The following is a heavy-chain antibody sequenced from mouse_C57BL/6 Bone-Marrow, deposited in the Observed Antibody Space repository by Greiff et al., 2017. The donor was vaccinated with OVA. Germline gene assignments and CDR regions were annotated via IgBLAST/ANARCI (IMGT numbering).Heavy chain of an antibody. CDR2: ISDGGSYT. V-gene: IGHV5-4*03. J-gene: IGHJ2*01. CDR3: ARGDSSGYVDY. D-gene: IGHD3-2*02. Sequence: EVMLVESGGGLVKPGGSLKLSCAASGFTFSSYAMSWVSQTPEKRLEWVATISDGGSYTYYPDNVKGRFTISRDNAKNNLYLQMNHLKSEDTAMYDCARGDSSGYVDYWGQGTTLTVSS. CDR1: GFTFSSYA.